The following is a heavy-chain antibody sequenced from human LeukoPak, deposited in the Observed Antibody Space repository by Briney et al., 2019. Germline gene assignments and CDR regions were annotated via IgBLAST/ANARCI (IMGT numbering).Heavy chain of an antibody. CDR2: ISDDGDDT. D-gene: IGHD4-11*01. CDR1: GFTFSSYA. V-gene: IGHV3-23*01. J-gene: IGHJ4*02. Sequence: GGSLRLSCAASGFTFSSYAMIWVRQAPGKGLDWVSSISDDGDDTYYADSVKGRFTISRDKSTNTLYLQMNSLRADDTAVYYCAKGYYGNYVAVDYWGQGTLVTVSS. CDR3: AKGYYGNYVAVDY.